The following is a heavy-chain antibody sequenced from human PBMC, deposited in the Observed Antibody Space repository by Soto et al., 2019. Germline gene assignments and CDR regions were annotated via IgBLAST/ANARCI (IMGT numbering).Heavy chain of an antibody. J-gene: IGHJ5*02. CDR2: INHYGST. CDR3: ATHCSSASCYYTFDP. Sequence: QVQLQQWGAGLLKPSETLSLTCAVYGGSFSSYYWSWIRQPPGKGLEWIGQINHYGSTDYNPSLKSRVTISVATCKNHFSLRLSSVTAAETAMYYCATHCSSASCYYTFDPWGQGTLVSVSS. D-gene: IGHD2-2*01. V-gene: IGHV4-34*01. CDR1: GGSFSSYY.